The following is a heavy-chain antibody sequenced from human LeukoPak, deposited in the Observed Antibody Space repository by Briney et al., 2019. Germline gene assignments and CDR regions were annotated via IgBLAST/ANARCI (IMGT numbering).Heavy chain of an antibody. CDR3: AKVELSYNPFDY. CDR2: IYSGGST. Sequence: PGGSLRLSCAASGFTVSSNYMSWVRQAPGKGLEWVSVIYSGGSTYYADSVKGRFTISRDNSKNTLYLQMNSLRAEDTAVYYCAKVELSYNPFDYWGQGTLVTVSS. V-gene: IGHV3-53*05. D-gene: IGHD5-24*01. CDR1: GFTVSSNY. J-gene: IGHJ4*02.